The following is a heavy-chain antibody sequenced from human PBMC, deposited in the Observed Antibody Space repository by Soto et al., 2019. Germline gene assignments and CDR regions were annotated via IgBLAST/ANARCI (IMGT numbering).Heavy chain of an antibody. Sequence: QVQLVQSGAELTKPGSSAKVSCKASGGTFSSYTISWVRQAPGQGLEWMGRIIPILGIANYAQKFQGRVMITADKSTSTAYMEVSSLRSEDTAVYYCRAPSDSSSSGDYGDYLDVWGKGTTVIVCS. D-gene: IGHD6-6*01. CDR2: IIPILGIA. V-gene: IGHV1-69*02. CDR1: GGTFSSYT. CDR3: RAPSDSSSSGDYGDYLDV. J-gene: IGHJ6*03.